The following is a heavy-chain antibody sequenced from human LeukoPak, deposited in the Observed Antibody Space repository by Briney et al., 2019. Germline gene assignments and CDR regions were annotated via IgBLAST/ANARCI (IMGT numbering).Heavy chain of an antibody. Sequence: SETLSLTCTVSGGSISSYYWSWIRQPPGKGLEWIGYIYYSGSTNYNPSLKSRVTISVDTSKDQFSLKLSSVTAADTAVYYCARHVVAAFHPNWFDPWGQGTLVTVPS. CDR1: GGSISSYY. CDR3: ARHVVAAFHPNWFDP. CDR2: IYYSGST. V-gene: IGHV4-59*08. D-gene: IGHD2-15*01. J-gene: IGHJ5*02.